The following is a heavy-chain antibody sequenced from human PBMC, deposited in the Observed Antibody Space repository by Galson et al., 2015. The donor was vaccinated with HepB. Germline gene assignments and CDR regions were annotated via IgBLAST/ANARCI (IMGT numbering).Heavy chain of an antibody. Sequence: SLRLSCAASGFTFSSYSMNWVRQAPGKGLEWVSYISSSSSTIYYADSVKGRFTISRDNAKNSLYLQMNSLRAEDTAVYYCARDLGQYSSSCYGGMDVWGQGTTVTVSS. J-gene: IGHJ6*02. D-gene: IGHD6-13*01. V-gene: IGHV3-48*01. CDR3: ARDLGQYSSSCYGGMDV. CDR1: GFTFSSYS. CDR2: ISSSSSTI.